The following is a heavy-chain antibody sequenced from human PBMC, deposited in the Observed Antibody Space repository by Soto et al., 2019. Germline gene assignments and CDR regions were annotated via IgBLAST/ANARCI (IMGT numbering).Heavy chain of an antibody. V-gene: IGHV4-34*01. J-gene: IGHJ5*02. D-gene: IGHD3-10*01. CDR2: INHSGST. Sequence: QVQLQQWGAGLLKPSETLSLTCAVYGGSFSGYYWSWIRQPPGKGLEWIGEINHSGSTNYNPSLKSRVTISVDTSKNQFSLKLSSVTAADTAVYYCARGGPTYYYGSGSYYILRNWFDPWGQGTLFTVSS. CDR3: ARGGPTYYYGSGSYYILRNWFDP. CDR1: GGSFSGYY.